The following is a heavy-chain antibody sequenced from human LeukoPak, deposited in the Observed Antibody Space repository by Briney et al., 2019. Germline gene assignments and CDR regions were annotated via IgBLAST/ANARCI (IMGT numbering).Heavy chain of an antibody. V-gene: IGHV1-8*01. Sequence: ASVKVSCKGSGYTFTSYDINWVRQATGQGLEWMGWMNPNSGNTGYAQKFQGRVTMTRNTSISTAYMELSSLRSEDTAVYYCARARGYCSGGSCYKPFDYWGQGTLVTVSS. CDR1: GYTFTSYD. CDR2: MNPNSGNT. D-gene: IGHD2-15*01. J-gene: IGHJ4*02. CDR3: ARARGYCSGGSCYKPFDY.